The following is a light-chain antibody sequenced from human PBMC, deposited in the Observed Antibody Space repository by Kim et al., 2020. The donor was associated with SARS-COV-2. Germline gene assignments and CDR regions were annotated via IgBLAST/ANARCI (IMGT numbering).Light chain of an antibody. Sequence: EIVLTQSPVTLSFSPGERATLSCRASQSVSSSYLAWYQQKPGQAPRLLIYGASSRATGIPDRFSGSGSGTDLTLTISRLEPEDFAVYYCQQYSSSPPSTFGQGTRLEIK. V-gene: IGKV3-20*01. J-gene: IGKJ5*01. CDR2: GAS. CDR1: QSVSSSY. CDR3: QQYSSSPPST.